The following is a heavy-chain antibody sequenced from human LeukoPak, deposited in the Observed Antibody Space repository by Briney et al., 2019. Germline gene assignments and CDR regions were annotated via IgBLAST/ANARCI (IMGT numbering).Heavy chain of an antibody. Sequence: GRSLRLSCAASGFSLSTYDMNWVRQAPGKGLEWVGGIKYDGIQEFYADSVKGRFTVSKDTSKNTLHLQMNSLRAEDTAVYYCASGSLGHNYDSSGYEYWGQGTLVTVSS. CDR3: ASGSLGHNYDSSGYEY. CDR1: GFSLSTYD. J-gene: IGHJ4*02. CDR2: IKYDGIQE. D-gene: IGHD3-22*01. V-gene: IGHV3-33*05.